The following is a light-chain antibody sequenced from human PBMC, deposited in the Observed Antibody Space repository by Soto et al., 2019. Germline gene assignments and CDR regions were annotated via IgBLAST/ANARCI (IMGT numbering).Light chain of an antibody. CDR1: DGDVGGYNY. CDR3: SSYTTRSTYVV. V-gene: IGLV2-14*01. J-gene: IGLJ2*01. Sequence: QSALTQPASVSGSPGQSITISCTGTDGDVGGYNYVSWYQQHPGKAPKLIIYGVTNRPSGVSNRFSGSKSGNTASLTISGLQAEDEADYYCSSYTTRSTYVVLGGGTQLTVL. CDR2: GVT.